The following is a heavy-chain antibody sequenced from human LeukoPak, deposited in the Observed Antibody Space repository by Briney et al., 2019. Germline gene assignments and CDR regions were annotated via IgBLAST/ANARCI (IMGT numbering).Heavy chain of an antibody. Sequence: ASVKVSCKASGYTLTNYVMNWVRQAPGQGLALMGWINANTGNPTYAQGFTGRFVFSLDTSVSTAYLQISSLTAEDTAVYYCATYYCGGDCYPQYFQHWGQGTLVTVSS. J-gene: IGHJ1*01. D-gene: IGHD2-21*02. CDR1: GYTLTNYV. CDR2: INANTGNP. V-gene: IGHV7-4-1*02. CDR3: ATYYCGGDCYPQYFQH.